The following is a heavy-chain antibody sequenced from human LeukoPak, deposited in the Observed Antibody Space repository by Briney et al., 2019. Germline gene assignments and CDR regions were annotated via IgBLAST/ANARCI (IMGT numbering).Heavy chain of an antibody. D-gene: IGHD1-26*01. Sequence: GGSLRLSCAASGFTFSSNYMSWVRQAPGKGLEWVSVIYSGGSTYYADSVKGRFTISRDNSKNTLYLQMNSLRVEDTAVYYCARGGIVGAMGAFDIWGQGTLVTVSS. J-gene: IGHJ3*02. CDR3: ARGGIVGAMGAFDI. V-gene: IGHV3-66*01. CDR1: GFTFSSNY. CDR2: IYSGGST.